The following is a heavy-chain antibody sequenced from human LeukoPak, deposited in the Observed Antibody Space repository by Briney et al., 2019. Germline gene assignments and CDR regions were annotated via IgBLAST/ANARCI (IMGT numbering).Heavy chain of an antibody. CDR2: IKEDGSRE. CDR3: ARDSPGYGAYVS. D-gene: IGHD5-12*01. V-gene: IGHV3-7*01. CDR1: GLTFSTYW. Sequence: GGSLRLSCAASGLTFSTYWMTWVRQDPGKGLEWVANIKEDGSREYYVDSVKGRFTISRDNAKNSLYLQMDSLTAEDTAVYYCARDSPGYGAYVSWGQGTLVSVSS. J-gene: IGHJ1*01.